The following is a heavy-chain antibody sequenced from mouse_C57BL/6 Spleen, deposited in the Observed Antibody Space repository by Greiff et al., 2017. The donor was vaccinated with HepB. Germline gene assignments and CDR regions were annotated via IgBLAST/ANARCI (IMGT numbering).Heavy chain of an antibody. D-gene: IGHD2-3*01. CDR2: IWGGGST. V-gene: IGHV2-9*01. CDR3: AKRAIYDGADEGYFDV. CDR1: GFSLTSYG. Sequence: VQLQESGPGLVAPSQSLSITCTVSGFSLTSYGVDWVRQPPGKGLEWLGVIWGGGSTNYNSAPMSRLSISKDNSKSQVFLKMNSLQTDDTAVYYCAKRAIYDGADEGYFDVWGTGTTVTVSS. J-gene: IGHJ1*03.